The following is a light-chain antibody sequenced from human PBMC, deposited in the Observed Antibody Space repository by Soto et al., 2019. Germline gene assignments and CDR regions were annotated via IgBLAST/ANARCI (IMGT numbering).Light chain of an antibody. CDR3: SSYTTSSTLVV. V-gene: IGLV2-14*01. Sequence: QSALTQPASVSGSPGQSITISCTGTSSDVGGYNYVSWYQQHPGKAPKLMIYDVSNRPSRVSKRFSGSKSGNTASLTISGLQAEDEADYYCSSYTTSSTLVVFGGGTKLTVL. CDR2: DVS. CDR1: SSDVGGYNY. J-gene: IGLJ2*01.